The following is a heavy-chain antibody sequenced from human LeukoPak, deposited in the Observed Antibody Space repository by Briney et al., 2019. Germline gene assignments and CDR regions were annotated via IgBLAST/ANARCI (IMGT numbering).Heavy chain of an antibody. D-gene: IGHD4-17*01. V-gene: IGHV1-8*01. CDR1: GYTFTRYD. J-gene: IGHJ6*02. CDR2: MNPNSGNT. CDR3: ARVVTVTLRRRYYYYGMDV. Sequence: ASVKVSCKASGYTFTRYDINWVRQATGQGLEWMGWMNPNSGNTGYAQKFQGRVTMTRNTSISTAYMELSSLRSEDTAVYYCARVVTVTLRRRYYYYGMDVWGQGTTVTVSS.